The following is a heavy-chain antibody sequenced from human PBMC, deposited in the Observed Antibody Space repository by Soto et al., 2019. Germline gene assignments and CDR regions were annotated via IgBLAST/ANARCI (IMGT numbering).Heavy chain of an antibody. D-gene: IGHD4-4*01. Sequence: QVQLVESGGGVVQPGRSLRLSCVASGFTFSTYGIHWVRQAPGKGLEWVAVIWYDGSNKYYGDSVKGRFTISRDNSKNTLYLEMNSLRAEDTAVYYCAGDLHHYFDYWGQGTLVTVSS. CDR1: GFTFSTYG. CDR3: AGDLHHYFDY. J-gene: IGHJ4*02. V-gene: IGHV3-33*01. CDR2: IWYDGSNK.